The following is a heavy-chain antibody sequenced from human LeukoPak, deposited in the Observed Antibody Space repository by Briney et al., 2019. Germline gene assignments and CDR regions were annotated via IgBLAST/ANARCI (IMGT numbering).Heavy chain of an antibody. CDR1: GGSISSGSYY. CDR2: IYTSGST. CDR3: ARAPGTTFDY. J-gene: IGHJ4*01. Sequence: SETLSLTCTVSGGSISSGSYYWSWTRQPAGKGLEWIGRIYTSGSTNYNPSLKSRVPISVHTSKNQFSLKLSSVTAADTAVYYCARAPGTTFDYWGHGNMVTVSS. V-gene: IGHV4-61*02. D-gene: IGHD4-17*01.